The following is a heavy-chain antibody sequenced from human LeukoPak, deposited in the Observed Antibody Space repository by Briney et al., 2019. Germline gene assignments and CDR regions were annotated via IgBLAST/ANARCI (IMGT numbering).Heavy chain of an antibody. CDR2: INPNSGGT. CDR1: GYTFTGYY. D-gene: IGHD6-6*01. J-gene: IGHJ4*02. Sequence: ASVKVSCKASGYTFTGYYMHWVRQAPGQGLEWMGWINPNSGGTNYAQKFQGRFTMTRDTSISTAYMELSRLRSDDTAVYYCARTRSSSWHFDYWGQGTLVTVSS. V-gene: IGHV1-2*02. CDR3: ARTRSSSWHFDY.